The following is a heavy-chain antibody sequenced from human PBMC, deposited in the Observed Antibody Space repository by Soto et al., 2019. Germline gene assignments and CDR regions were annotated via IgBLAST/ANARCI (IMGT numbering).Heavy chain of an antibody. Sequence: GSLRLSCAASGFTFSDYYMSWIRQAPGKGLEWVSYISSSSSYTNYADSVKGRFTISRDNAKNSLYLQMNSLRAEDTGLYRCATGVTGYGSAWYDKPLDLWGQGTLVTVSS. J-gene: IGHJ1*01. V-gene: IGHV3-11*03. D-gene: IGHD6-19*01. CDR3: ATGVTGYGSAWYDKPLDL. CDR1: GFTFSDYY. CDR2: ISSSSSYT.